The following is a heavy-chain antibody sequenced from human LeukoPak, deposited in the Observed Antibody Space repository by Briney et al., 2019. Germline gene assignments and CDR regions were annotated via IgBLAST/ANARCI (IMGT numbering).Heavy chain of an antibody. J-gene: IGHJ6*02. Sequence: ASVKVSCKVSGYTLTELSMHWVRQAPGKGLEWMGGFDPEDGETIYAQKFQGRVTMAEDTSTDTAYMELSSLRSEDTAVYYCATTGGAVRASYSYYGMDVWGQATTVTVSS. V-gene: IGHV1-24*01. CDR3: ATTGGAVRASYSYYGMDV. CDR1: GYTLTELS. D-gene: IGHD3-10*01. CDR2: FDPEDGET.